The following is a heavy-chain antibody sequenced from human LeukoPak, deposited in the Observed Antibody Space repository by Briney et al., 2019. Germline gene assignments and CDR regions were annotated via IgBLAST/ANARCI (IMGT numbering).Heavy chain of an antibody. D-gene: IGHD3-9*01. V-gene: IGHV3-74*01. CDR3: ARDQDILTGYYGPHFDY. CDR2: INSDGSST. Sequence: GSLRLSCAASGFTVSSNYMSWVRQAPGTGLVWVSRINSDGSSTNYADSVKGRFTISRDNAKNTLYLQMNSLRAEDTAVYYCARDQDILTGYYGPHFDYWGQGTLVTVSS. CDR1: GFTVSSNY. J-gene: IGHJ4*02.